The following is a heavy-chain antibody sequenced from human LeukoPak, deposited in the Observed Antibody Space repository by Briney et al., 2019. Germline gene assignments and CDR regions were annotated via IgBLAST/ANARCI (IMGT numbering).Heavy chain of an antibody. CDR2: ISYDGSNK. D-gene: IGHD2-2*01. V-gene: IGHV3-30*07. CDR3: ARDWRGRVVVVPAAPFDY. J-gene: IGHJ4*02. CDR1: GFTFSSYA. Sequence: PGRSLRLSCAASGFTFSSYAMHWVRQAPGKGLEWVAVISYDGSNKYYADSVKGRFTISRDNSKNTLYLQMNSLRAEDTAVYYCARDWRGRVVVVPAAPFDYWGQGTLVTVSS.